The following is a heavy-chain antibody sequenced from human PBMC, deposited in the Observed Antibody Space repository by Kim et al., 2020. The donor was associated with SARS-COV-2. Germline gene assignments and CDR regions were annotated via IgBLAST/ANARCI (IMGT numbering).Heavy chain of an antibody. D-gene: IGHD3-10*01. Sequence: GESLKISCKGSGYSFTSYWIGWVRQMPGKGLEWMGIIYPGDSDTRYSPSFQGQVTISADKSISTAYLQWSSLKASDTAMYYCARCSRLWFGELFTYGMDVWGQGTTVTVSS. CDR1: GYSFTSYW. J-gene: IGHJ6*02. CDR3: ARCSRLWFGELFTYGMDV. V-gene: IGHV5-51*01. CDR2: IYPGDSDT.